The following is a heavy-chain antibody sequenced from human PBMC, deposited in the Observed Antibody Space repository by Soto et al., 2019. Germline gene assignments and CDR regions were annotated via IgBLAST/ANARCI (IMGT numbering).Heavy chain of an antibody. CDR3: GASSTTVTLFDY. J-gene: IGHJ4*02. CDR1: GYTFTSYA. CDR2: INAGNGNT. V-gene: IGHV1-3*01. D-gene: IGHD4-17*01. Sequence: ASVKVSGKASGYTFTSYAMHWVRQAPGQRLEWMGWINAGNGNTKYSQKFQGRVTITRDTSASTAYMELSSLRSEDTAVYYCGASSTTVTLFDYWGQGTLVTVSS.